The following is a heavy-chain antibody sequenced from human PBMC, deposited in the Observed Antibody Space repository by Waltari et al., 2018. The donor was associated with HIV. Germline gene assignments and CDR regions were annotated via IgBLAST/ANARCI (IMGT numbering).Heavy chain of an antibody. V-gene: IGHV3-74*01. CDR1: GFAFRSYY. CDR2: IRGGGSTK. J-gene: IGHJ6*02. Sequence: EVQLVESGGGSLQAGGSLRLSCAASGFAFRSYYMFWVRQAPGKGLVWVSRIRGGGSTKSYADPVKGRFTVSRDNARNTLYWQMNSLRAEDTAVYYCARYRPEVHYYNGMDVWGQGTTVTVSS. CDR3: ARYRPEVHYYNGMDV. D-gene: IGHD3-16*02.